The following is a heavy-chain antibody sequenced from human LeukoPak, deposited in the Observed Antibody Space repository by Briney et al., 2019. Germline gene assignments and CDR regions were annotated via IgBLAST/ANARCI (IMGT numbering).Heavy chain of an antibody. V-gene: IGHV4-34*01. CDR2: ITFGGNT. CDR3: ASFRKTGYYLH. CDR1: GGSFGSYY. Sequence: PSETLSLTCAVYGGSFGSYYWNWIRQSPVYGLEWIGEITFGGNTKYNPSLESRLIISVDTSKKQVSLKLSSVTAADTAVYYCASFRKTGYYLHWGQGTLVTVSS. D-gene: IGHD3-9*01. J-gene: IGHJ4*02.